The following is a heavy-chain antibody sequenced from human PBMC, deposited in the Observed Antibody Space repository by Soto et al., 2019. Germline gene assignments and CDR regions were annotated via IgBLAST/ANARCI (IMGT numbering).Heavy chain of an antibody. CDR2: ISSSSSYT. CDR1: GFTFSDYY. D-gene: IGHD1-26*01. V-gene: IGHV3-11*06. CDR3: ARHSGSYSDAFDI. J-gene: IGHJ3*02. Sequence: GGSLRLSCAASGFTFSDYYMSWIRQAPGKGLEWVSYISSSSSYTKYADSVRGRFTISRDNAKNSLYLRMNSLRAEDTAVYHCARHSGSYSDAFDIWGQGTMVTVS.